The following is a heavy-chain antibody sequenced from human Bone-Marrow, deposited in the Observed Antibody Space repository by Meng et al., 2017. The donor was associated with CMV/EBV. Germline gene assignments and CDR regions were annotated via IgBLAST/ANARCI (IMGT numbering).Heavy chain of an antibody. CDR1: GYNFNNYW. CDR2: IDTDGSIT. Sequence: EGQVVEFGGGLVQAGGSLRLSCASSGYNFNNYWMHWVRQVPGKGLVWVSRIDTDGSITNYADSVKGRFTIYRDNTKKTLYLQMDSLRAEDTAIYYCARDLSGEKDYWGHGTLVTVSS. V-gene: IGHV3-74*01. CDR3: ARDLSGEKDY. J-gene: IGHJ4*01. D-gene: IGHD3-3*01.